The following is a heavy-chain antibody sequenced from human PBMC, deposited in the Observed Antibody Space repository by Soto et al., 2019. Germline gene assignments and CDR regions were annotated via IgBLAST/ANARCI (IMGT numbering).Heavy chain of an antibody. CDR3: AKNWDTTSSSSSH. V-gene: IGHV3-23*01. D-gene: IGHD6-6*01. J-gene: IGHJ4*02. Sequence: GGPLRLSCAAAGFTFSTYAMSWVRQAPGKGLEWVSAISGTGGSTYYADSVKGRFTISRDNSKNTLYLQVNSLRAEDTAVYYCAKNWDTTSSSSSHWGQGTLVTVSS. CDR2: ISGTGGST. CDR1: GFTFSTYA.